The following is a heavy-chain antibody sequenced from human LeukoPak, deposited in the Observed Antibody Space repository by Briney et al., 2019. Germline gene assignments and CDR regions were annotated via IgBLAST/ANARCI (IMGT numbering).Heavy chain of an antibody. J-gene: IGHJ6*02. CDR2: IHPGDSDI. CDR3: TRHESMSNWFFFGMGV. CDR1: GYSFTSHW. D-gene: IGHD6-6*01. V-gene: IGHV5-51*01. Sequence: GESLQISCKASGYSFTSHWIGWVRQVPGKGLEWLGVIHPGDSDIRYSQSFEGQYSISADKSISTAFLQWTRLEAADTATYFCTRHESMSNWFFFGMGVWGRGTAVTVSS.